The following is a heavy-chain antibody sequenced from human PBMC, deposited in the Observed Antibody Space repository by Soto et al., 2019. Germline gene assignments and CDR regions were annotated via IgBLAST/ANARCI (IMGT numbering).Heavy chain of an antibody. Sequence: QVQLVQSGAEVKKPGSSVKVSCKASEDTFSSYAISWVRQAPGQGLEWMGGIIPIFGTANYAQKFQGRVAITADESTSTAYMELSSLRSEDTAVYYCASPKKPLYYYYGMDVWGQGTTVTVSS. CDR3: ASPKKPLYYYYGMDV. CDR2: IIPIFGTA. CDR1: EDTFSSYA. J-gene: IGHJ6*02. V-gene: IGHV1-69*12.